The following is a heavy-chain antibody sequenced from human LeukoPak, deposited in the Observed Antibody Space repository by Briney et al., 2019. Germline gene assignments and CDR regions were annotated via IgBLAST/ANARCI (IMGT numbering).Heavy chain of an antibody. Sequence: GRSPRLSCAASGFTFSSYAMHWVRQAPGKGLEWVAVISYDGSNKYYADSVKGRFTISRDNSKNTLYLQMNSLRAEDTAVYYCRYYDSSGLFDYWGQGTLVTVSS. V-gene: IGHV3-30-3*01. D-gene: IGHD3-22*01. CDR2: ISYDGSNK. CDR3: RYYDSSGLFDY. J-gene: IGHJ4*02. CDR1: GFTFSSYA.